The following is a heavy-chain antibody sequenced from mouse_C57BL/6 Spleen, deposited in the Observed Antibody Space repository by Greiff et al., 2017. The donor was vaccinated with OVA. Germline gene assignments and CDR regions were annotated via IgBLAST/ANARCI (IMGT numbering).Heavy chain of an antibody. J-gene: IGHJ1*03. CDR3: ARWDYYGSSWYFDV. CDR1: GYTFTSYW. CDR2: IHPNSGST. D-gene: IGHD1-1*01. V-gene: IGHV1-64*01. Sequence: QVQLKESGAELVKPGASVKLSCKASGYTFTSYWMHWVKQRPGQGLEWIGMIHPNSGSTKYNEKFKSKATLTVDKSSSTAYMQLSSLTSEDSAVYYCARWDYYGSSWYFDVWGTGTTVTVSS.